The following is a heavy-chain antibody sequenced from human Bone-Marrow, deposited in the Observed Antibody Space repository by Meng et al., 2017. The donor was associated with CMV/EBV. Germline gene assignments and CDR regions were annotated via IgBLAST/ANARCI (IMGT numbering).Heavy chain of an antibody. Sequence: AAVNVFCKASGYTLTSYYMHWVRQAPGQGLEWMGIINPSGGSTSYAQKFQGRVTMTRDTATSTVYMELSSLRSEDTAVYNGARAMMSGYYPDFAYWGQGTLVTVSS. J-gene: IGHJ4*02. CDR2: INPSGGST. V-gene: IGHV1-46*01. D-gene: IGHD3-3*01. CDR1: GYTLTSYY. CDR3: ARAMMSGYYPDFAY.